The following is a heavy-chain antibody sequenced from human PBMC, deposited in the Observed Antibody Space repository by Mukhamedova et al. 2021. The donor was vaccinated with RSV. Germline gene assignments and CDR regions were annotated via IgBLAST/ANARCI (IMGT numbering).Heavy chain of an antibody. J-gene: IGHJ5*02. CDR2: ISYDESNE. V-gene: IGHV3-30*03. D-gene: IGHD6-13*01. CDR3: AADGTSWFDP. Sequence: AASGFTFSNYDMHWVRQAPGKGLEWVAVISYDESNEFYADSVKGRITISRDNSKNTLYLQMNSLRAEDTAVYYCAADGTSWFDPW. CDR1: GFTFSNYD.